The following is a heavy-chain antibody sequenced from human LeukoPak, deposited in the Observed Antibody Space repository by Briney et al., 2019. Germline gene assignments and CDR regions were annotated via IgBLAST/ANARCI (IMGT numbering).Heavy chain of an antibody. CDR1: GFTFSSYS. CDR3: ARVPEPLVVVPPAI. J-gene: IGHJ4*02. Sequence: GGSLRLSCAASGFTFSSYSMNWVRQAPGKGLEWVSSISSSSSYIYYADSVKGRFTISRDNAKNSLYLQMNSLRAEDTAVYYCARVPEPLVVVPPAIWGQGTLVTVSS. CDR2: ISSSSSYI. D-gene: IGHD2-2*01. V-gene: IGHV3-21*01.